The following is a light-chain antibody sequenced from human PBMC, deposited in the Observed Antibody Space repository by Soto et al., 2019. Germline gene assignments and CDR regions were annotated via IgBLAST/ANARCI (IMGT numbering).Light chain of an antibody. CDR1: QSVSSSY. Sequence: EIVLTQSPGPLSLSPGERATLSCRASQSVSSSYLAWYQQNPGQAPRLLIYGASSRATGIPDRFSGSGSGKDFTLTISRLEPEDFAVYYCQQYGSSPLYTFGQGTKLEIK. CDR2: GAS. CDR3: QQYGSSPLYT. V-gene: IGKV3-20*01. J-gene: IGKJ2*01.